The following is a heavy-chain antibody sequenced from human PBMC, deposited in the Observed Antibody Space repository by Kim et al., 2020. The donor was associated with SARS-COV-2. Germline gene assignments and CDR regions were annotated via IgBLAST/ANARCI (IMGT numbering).Heavy chain of an antibody. Sequence: SETLSLTCTVSGGSIRSGNYYWAWIRQPAGQGLEWIGRYFTSGTTNYNPSLKSRVTISADTSKNQIFLKLTSVTAADTAVYYCAREDNCGGDCYVEQRWGQGTLVTVSS. V-gene: IGHV4-61*02. D-gene: IGHD2-21*01. J-gene: IGHJ1*01. CDR1: GGSIRSGNYY. CDR3: AREDNCGGDCYVEQR. CDR2: YFTSGTT.